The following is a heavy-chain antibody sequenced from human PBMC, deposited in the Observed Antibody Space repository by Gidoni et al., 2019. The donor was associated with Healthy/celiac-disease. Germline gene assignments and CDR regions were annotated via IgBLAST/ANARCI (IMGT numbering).Heavy chain of an antibody. V-gene: IGHV1-69*01. J-gene: IGHJ6*02. D-gene: IGHD3-10*01. Sequence: VQLVQSGAEVKKPGSSVKVSCKASGGTFSSYAIRWVRQAPGQGLEWMGGIIPIFGTANYAQKFQGRVTITADESTSTAYMELSSLRSEDTAVYYCARGYYGGSPFYYYYYGMDVWGQGTTVTVSS. CDR1: GGTFSSYA. CDR3: ARGYYGGSPFYYYYYGMDV. CDR2: IIPIFGTA.